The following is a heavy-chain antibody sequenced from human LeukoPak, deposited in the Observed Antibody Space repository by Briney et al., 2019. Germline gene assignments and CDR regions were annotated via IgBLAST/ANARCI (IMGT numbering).Heavy chain of an antibody. V-gene: IGHV3-64*01. CDR3: ARGGGGGSTIVVVPAAHDY. CDR2: ISSNGGST. J-gene: IGHJ4*02. CDR1: GFTFSSYA. D-gene: IGHD2-2*01. Sequence: PGGSLRLSCAASGFTFSSYAMHWVRQAPGNGLEYVSAISSNGGSTNYANSVKGRFTISRDNSKNTLYLQMGSLRAEDMAVYYCARGGGGGSTIVVVPAAHDYWGQGTLVTVSS.